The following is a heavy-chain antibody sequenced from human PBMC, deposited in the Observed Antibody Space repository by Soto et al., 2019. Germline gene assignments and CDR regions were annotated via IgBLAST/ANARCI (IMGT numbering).Heavy chain of an antibody. CDR1: GFTFSSYA. CDR3: AKRAAGSVFDY. Sequence: EVQLLESGGGLVQPGGSLRLSCAASGFTFSSYAMNWVRQAPGKGLEWVSVISGSSDSTYYADSVKGRFTISRDSSKNTLYLQMNSLRAEDTAVYYCAKRAAGSVFDYWGQGTLVTVSS. V-gene: IGHV3-23*01. D-gene: IGHD6-19*01. J-gene: IGHJ4*02. CDR2: ISGSSDST.